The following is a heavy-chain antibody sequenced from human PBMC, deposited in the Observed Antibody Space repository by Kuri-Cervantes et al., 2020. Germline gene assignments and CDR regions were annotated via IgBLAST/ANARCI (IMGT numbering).Heavy chain of an antibody. CDR3: ARGGYCTGGVCYRLPGYYYYMDV. Sequence: ETLSLTCAASGFIFTNYAMHWVRQAPGKGLEWVSYISSSGSTIYYADSVKGRFTISRDNAKNSLYLQMNSLRAEDTAVYYCARGGYCTGGVCYRLPGYYYYMDVWGKGTTVTVSS. V-gene: IGHV3-48*04. CDR1: GFIFTNYA. J-gene: IGHJ6*03. CDR2: ISSSGSTI. D-gene: IGHD2-8*02.